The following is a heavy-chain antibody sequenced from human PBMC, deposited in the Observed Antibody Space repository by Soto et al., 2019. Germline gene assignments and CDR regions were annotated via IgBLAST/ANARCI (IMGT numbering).Heavy chain of an antibody. J-gene: IGHJ3*02. V-gene: IGHV3-13*01. CDR1: GFIFSSYD. D-gene: IGHD1-26*01. CDR3: ATDAPEYQKWEHEADAFDI. CDR2: ITTTGDT. Sequence: EGSLRLSCAASGFIFSSYDVHWVRQAPGKGLEWVSVITTTGDTYYAASVKGRFTISRENAENSLYLQMNSLRAEDAAVYYCATDAPEYQKWEHEADAFDILGKCPMVTV.